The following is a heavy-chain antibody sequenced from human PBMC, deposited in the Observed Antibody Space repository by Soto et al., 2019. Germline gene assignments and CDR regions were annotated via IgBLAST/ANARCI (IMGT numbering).Heavy chain of an antibody. D-gene: IGHD3-10*01. CDR2: ISGSGGST. Sequence: EVQLLESGGGLVQPGGSLRLSCAASGFTFSSYAMSWVRQAPGKGLEWVSAISGSGGSTYYADSVKGRFTISRDNSKNTLYLQMNSLRAEDTAVYYCAKSYPSDMVRGVTVPTYYYGMDVWGQGTTVTVSS. CDR3: AKSYPSDMVRGVTVPTYYYGMDV. J-gene: IGHJ6*02. V-gene: IGHV3-23*01. CDR1: GFTFSSYA.